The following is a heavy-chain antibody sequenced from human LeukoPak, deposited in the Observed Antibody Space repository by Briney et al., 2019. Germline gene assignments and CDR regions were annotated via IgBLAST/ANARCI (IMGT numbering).Heavy chain of an antibody. CDR1: GFTFSSYS. D-gene: IGHD5-12*01. Sequence: GGSLRLSCAASGFTFSSYSMNWVRQAPGKGLEWVSSISSSSSYIYYADSVKGRFTISRDNAKNSLYLQMNSLRAEGTAVYYCARASNIVATTAPDYWGQGTLVTVSS. V-gene: IGHV3-21*01. CDR3: ARASNIVATTAPDY. J-gene: IGHJ4*02. CDR2: ISSSSSYI.